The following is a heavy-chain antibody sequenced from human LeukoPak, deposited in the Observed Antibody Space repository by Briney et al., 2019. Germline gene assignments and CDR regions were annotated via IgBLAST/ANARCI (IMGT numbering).Heavy chain of an antibody. J-gene: IGHJ5*02. CDR2: IYYSGCT. CDR1: GGSISSSSYY. Sequence: SETLSLTCTVSGGSISSSSYYWGWIRQPPGKGLEWIGSIYYSGCTYYNPSLKSRVTISVDTSKNQFSLKLSSVTAADTAVYYCARSGGTDYGPSYNWFDPWGQGTLVTVSS. V-gene: IGHV4-39*01. CDR3: ARSGGTDYGPSYNWFDP. D-gene: IGHD4/OR15-4a*01.